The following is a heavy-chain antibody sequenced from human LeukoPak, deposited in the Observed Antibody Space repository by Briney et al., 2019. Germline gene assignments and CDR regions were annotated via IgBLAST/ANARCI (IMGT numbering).Heavy chain of an antibody. J-gene: IGHJ3*02. Sequence: GGSLRLSCAASGFTFSSYEMNWVRQAPGKGLEWVSYISSSGSTIYYADSVKGRFTISRDNAKNSLYLQMNSLRAEDTAVYYCAIITYYDSSGYWAEDAFDIWGQGTMVTVSS. CDR3: AIITYYDSSGYWAEDAFDI. CDR1: GFTFSSYE. V-gene: IGHV3-48*03. D-gene: IGHD3-22*01. CDR2: ISSSGSTI.